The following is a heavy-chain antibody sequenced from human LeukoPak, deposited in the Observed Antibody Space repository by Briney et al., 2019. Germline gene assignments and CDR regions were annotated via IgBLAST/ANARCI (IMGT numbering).Heavy chain of an antibody. Sequence: GGSLRLSCAASGFTFDDSAMHWVRQAPGKGLDWVCLISGDGGDTFYADSVKGRFTISRDNSKNSLYLQMNSLRTEDTAFYYCAKDRLPGGVAVAGTDDGMDVWGQGTTVTVSS. CDR3: AKDRLPGGVAVAGTDDGMDV. V-gene: IGHV3-43*02. D-gene: IGHD6-19*01. CDR2: ISGDGGDT. CDR1: GFTFDDSA. J-gene: IGHJ6*02.